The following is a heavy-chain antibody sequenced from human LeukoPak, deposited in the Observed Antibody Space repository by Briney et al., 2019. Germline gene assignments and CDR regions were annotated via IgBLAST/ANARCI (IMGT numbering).Heavy chain of an antibody. CDR3: ARSGRLGYCSGGSCFRWDY. D-gene: IGHD2-15*01. CDR1: GYSFTNYW. V-gene: IGHV5-51*01. CDR2: IYPDDSDT. J-gene: IGHJ4*02. Sequence: GESLKISCKVSGYSFTNYWIGWVRQMPGKGLEWMGIIYPDDSDTKYSPSFQGQVTISADKSTSTAYLQWSSLKASDTAMYYCARSGRLGYCSGGSCFRWDYWGQGTLVTVSS.